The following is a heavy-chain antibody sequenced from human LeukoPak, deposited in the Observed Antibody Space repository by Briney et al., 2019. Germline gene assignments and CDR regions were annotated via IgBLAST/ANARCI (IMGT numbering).Heavy chain of an antibody. J-gene: IGHJ4*02. Sequence: SQTLSLTCTVSGGSISSGSYYWSWIRQPAGKGLEWIGRIYTSGSTNYNPFLKSRVTISVDTSKNQFSLKLSSVTAADTAVYYCARESGTTGFDYWGQGTLVTVSS. CDR1: GGSISSGSYY. CDR2: IYTSGST. CDR3: ARESGTTGFDY. D-gene: IGHD4-17*01. V-gene: IGHV4-61*02.